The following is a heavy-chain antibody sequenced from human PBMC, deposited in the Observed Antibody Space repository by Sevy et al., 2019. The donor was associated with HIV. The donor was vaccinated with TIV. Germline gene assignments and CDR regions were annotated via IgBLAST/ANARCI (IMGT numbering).Heavy chain of an antibody. V-gene: IGHV1-69*13. Sequence: ASVKVSCKASGGTFSYHGISWVRQAPGQGLEWMAGIIPILGTKRYAQKFQGRATITADASTSTAYMELSSLISEDMAVYYCARGGPDDILTHYGMDVWGQGTTVTVSS. D-gene: IGHD3-9*01. CDR1: GGTFSYHG. CDR2: IIPILGTK. J-gene: IGHJ6*02. CDR3: ARGGPDDILTHYGMDV.